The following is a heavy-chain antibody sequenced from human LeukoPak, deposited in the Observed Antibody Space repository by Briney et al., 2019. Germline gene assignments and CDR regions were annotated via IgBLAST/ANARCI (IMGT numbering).Heavy chain of an antibody. J-gene: IGHJ2*01. CDR3: ARGRALLKPRGGGYFDL. V-gene: IGHV4-4*02. Sequence: SGTLSLTCAVSGGSISSSNWWSWVRQPPGKGLEWIGEIYHSGSTNYNPSLKSRVTISVDKSKNQFSLKLSSVTAADTAVYYCARGRALLKPRGGGYFDLWGRGILVTVSS. CDR1: GGSISSSNW. D-gene: IGHD3-16*01. CDR2: IYHSGST.